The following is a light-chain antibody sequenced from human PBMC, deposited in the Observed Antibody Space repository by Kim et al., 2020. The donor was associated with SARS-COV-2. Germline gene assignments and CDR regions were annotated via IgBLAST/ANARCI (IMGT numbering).Light chain of an antibody. V-gene: IGKV1-39*01. Sequence: PLTQSPSSLSASVGDRVSITCRASQNIRGNLNWYQQRPGKPPKLLIYATSNLQSGVPSRFSGSGSGTDFTLTVNSLEPEDFATYYCQQSYSDRYTFGQGTKLEI. CDR2: ATS. CDR1: QNIRGN. J-gene: IGKJ2*01. CDR3: QQSYSDRYT.